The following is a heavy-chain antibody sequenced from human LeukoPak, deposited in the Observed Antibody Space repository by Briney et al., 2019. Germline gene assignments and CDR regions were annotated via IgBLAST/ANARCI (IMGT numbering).Heavy chain of an antibody. D-gene: IGHD3-22*01. CDR3: ATFPYYFDSSGSYYFDF. CDR2: IRYDGTNK. J-gene: IGHJ4*02. CDR1: GFTFSNYG. Sequence: PGGSLRLSCAASGFTFSNYGMHWVRQAPGKGLERVAFIRYDGTNKYYADSVKGRFTISRDNSKNTLYLQMNSLRAEDTAVFYCATFPYYFDSSGSYYFDFWGQGTLVTVSS. V-gene: IGHV3-30*02.